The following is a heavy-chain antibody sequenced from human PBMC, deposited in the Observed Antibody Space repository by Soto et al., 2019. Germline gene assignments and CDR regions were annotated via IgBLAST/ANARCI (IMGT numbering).Heavy chain of an antibody. CDR2: IYYSGST. CDR1: GGSITSYN. Sequence: SETLSLTCTVSGGSITSYNWNWIRQPPGKGLEWIGYIYYSGSTYYNPSLKSRVTISVDTSKNQFSLKLSSVTAADTAVYYCARYMRLIVDSWGRGTLVTVSS. D-gene: IGHD3-22*01. V-gene: IGHV4-59*12. J-gene: IGHJ4*02. CDR3: ARYMRLIVDS.